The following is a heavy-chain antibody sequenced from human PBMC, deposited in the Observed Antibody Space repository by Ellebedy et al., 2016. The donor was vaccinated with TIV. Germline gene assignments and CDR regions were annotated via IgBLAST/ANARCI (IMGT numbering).Heavy chain of an antibody. CDR3: ARDGSYGDYLSPTHAFEI. J-gene: IGHJ3*02. V-gene: IGHV3-7*01. Sequence: GGSLRLSCAAYGFSFRSYWMSWVRQAPGKGLEWVANMNQDGSDKYYVDSVKGRFTISRDNAKNSLYLQMNSLRAEDTAVYYCARDGSYGDYLSPTHAFEIWGQGTMVTVSS. CDR1: GFSFRSYW. D-gene: IGHD4-17*01. CDR2: MNQDGSDK.